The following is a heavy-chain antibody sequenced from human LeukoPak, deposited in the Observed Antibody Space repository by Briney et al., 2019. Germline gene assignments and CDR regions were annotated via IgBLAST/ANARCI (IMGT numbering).Heavy chain of an antibody. CDR2: FDPEDSET. CDR3: ATTQMTTVTTGHWFDP. D-gene: IGHD4-17*01. CDR1: GYTLTELS. J-gene: IGHJ5*02. Sequence: ASVKVSCKVSGYTLTELSMHWVRQAPGKGLEWMGGFDPEDSETIYAQKFQGRVTTTEDTSTDTAYMELSSLRSEDTAVYYCATTQMTTVTTGHWFDPWGQGTLVTVSS. V-gene: IGHV1-24*01.